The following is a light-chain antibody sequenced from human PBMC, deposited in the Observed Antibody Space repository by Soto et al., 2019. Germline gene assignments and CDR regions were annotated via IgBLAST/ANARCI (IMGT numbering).Light chain of an antibody. J-gene: IGKJ1*01. CDR3: HQYDSWT. V-gene: IGKV3-20*01. CDR1: QSFNSIY. Sequence: IVLTQSPGTLSLSTGERATLPCRASQSFNSIYLAWYQQKPGQAPRLLIYGASSRATGIPDRFSGSGSGTDFTLTISRLEPEDFAVYYCHQYDSWTFGQGTKVDI. CDR2: GAS.